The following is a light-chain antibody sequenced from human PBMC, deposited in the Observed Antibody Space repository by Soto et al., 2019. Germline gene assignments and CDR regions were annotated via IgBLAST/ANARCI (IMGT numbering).Light chain of an antibody. J-gene: IGLJ3*02. CDR2: STS. V-gene: IGLV7-43*01. CDR3: LLYSGGAQGV. CDR1: TGAVTSCYY. Sequence: QAVVTQEPSLTVSPGGTVTLTCASSTGAVTSCYYPNWFQQKPGKAPRALIYSTSNQHSWIPDRFSGSLLGGKAALTMSGVQPEDEAEYYCLLYSGGAQGVFGGGTKLTVL.